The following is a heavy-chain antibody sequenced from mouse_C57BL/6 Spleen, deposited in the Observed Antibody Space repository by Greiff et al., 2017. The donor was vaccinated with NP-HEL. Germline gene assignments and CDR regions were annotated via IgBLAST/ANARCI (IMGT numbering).Heavy chain of an antibody. D-gene: IGHD2-3*01. CDR1: GFTFSSYA. V-gene: IGHV5-4*01. CDR3: ARDYDGYRYYFDY. CDR2: ISDGGSYT. Sequence: EVQGVESGGGLVKPGGSLKLSCAASGFTFSSYAMSWVRQTPEKRLEWVATISDGGSYTYYPDNVKGRFTISRDNAKNNLYLQMSHLKSEDTAMYYCARDYDGYRYYFDYWGQGTSVTVSS. J-gene: IGHJ4*01.